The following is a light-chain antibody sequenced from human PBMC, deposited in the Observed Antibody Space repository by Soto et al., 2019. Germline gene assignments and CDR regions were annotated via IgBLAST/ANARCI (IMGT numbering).Light chain of an antibody. CDR2: GNN. CDR3: AAWDGSLNNVL. J-gene: IGLJ2*01. V-gene: IGLV1-44*01. CDR1: VSSIGTNT. Sequence: QSVLTQPPSASGTPGQRVTISCSGSVSSIGTNTVNWYRQLPGTAPKLLIYGNNQRPSGVPDRISGSKSGTSASLDISGLQSEDEADYYCAAWDGSLNNVLFGGGTKVTVL.